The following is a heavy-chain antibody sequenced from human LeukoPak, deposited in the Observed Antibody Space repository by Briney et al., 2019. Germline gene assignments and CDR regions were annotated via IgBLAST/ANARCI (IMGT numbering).Heavy chain of an antibody. CDR1: GFTVSSNY. Sequence: GGSLRLSCAASGFTVSSNYMSWVRQAPGKGLEWVSVIYSGGSTYNTDSVKGRFTISRDNSKNKLYLQMNSLRAEDTAVYYCASTIFGVVIGLMDVWGKGTTVTVSS. D-gene: IGHD3-3*01. CDR3: ASTIFGVVIGLMDV. V-gene: IGHV3-53*01. J-gene: IGHJ6*04. CDR2: IYSGGST.